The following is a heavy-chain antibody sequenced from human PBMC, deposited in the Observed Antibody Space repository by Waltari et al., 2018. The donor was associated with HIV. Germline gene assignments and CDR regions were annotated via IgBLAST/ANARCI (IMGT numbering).Heavy chain of an antibody. CDR3: AKQRSHGDRYFDL. V-gene: IGHV3-23*01. D-gene: IGHD3-10*01. Sequence: EVQLLESGGDLVQPGGSLRLSCVVSGGTYAMNWVRQAPGKGLDWVSAISGGGGAVYYADSVRGRFTMSRDNSENTVYLHMNSLRVEDTAVYYCAKQRSHGDRYFDLRGRGTLVTVSS. CDR1: GGTYA. J-gene: IGHJ2*01. CDR2: ISGGGGAV.